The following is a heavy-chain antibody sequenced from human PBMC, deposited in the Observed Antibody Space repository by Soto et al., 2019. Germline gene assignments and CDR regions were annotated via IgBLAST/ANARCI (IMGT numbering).Heavy chain of an antibody. CDR3: AKDSGGNPIIYWYFDL. CDR1: GFTFSSYA. V-gene: IGHV3-23*01. Sequence: EVQLLESGGGLVQPGGSLRLSCAASGFTFSSYAMSWVRQAPGKGLEWVSAISGSGGSTYYADSVKGRFTISRDNSKNTLYLQMNSLRAEDTAVYYCAKDSGGNPIIYWYFDLWGRGTLVTFSS. CDR2: ISGSGGST. J-gene: IGHJ2*01. D-gene: IGHD2-15*01.